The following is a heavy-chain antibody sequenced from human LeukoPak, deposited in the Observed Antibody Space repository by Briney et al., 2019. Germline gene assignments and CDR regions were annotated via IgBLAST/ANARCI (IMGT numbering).Heavy chain of an antibody. CDR2: ISAYNGNT. D-gene: IGHD3-22*01. CDR3: ERGEYYFVSTGYLNYSDY. CDR1: GYTFTTYG. Sequence: ASVKVSCKASGYTFTTYGISWARQAPGQGLEWMGWISAYNGNTNYAQKVQGRLSMTTDTSTTTAYMELRSLRSDDTAFFYCERGEYYFVSTGYLNYSDYWGQGTLVTVSS. V-gene: IGHV1-18*01. J-gene: IGHJ4*02.